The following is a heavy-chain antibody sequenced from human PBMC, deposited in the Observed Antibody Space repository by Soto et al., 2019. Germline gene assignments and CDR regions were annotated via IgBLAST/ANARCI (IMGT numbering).Heavy chain of an antibody. CDR2: IYYSGST. Sequence: PSETLSLTCTVSGGSISSYYWSWIRQPPGKGLEWIGYIYYSGSTNYYPSLKSRVTISVDTSKNQFSLKLSSVTAADTAVYYCARDYGDYGYYYYGMDVWGQGTTVTVSS. V-gene: IGHV4-59*01. J-gene: IGHJ6*02. D-gene: IGHD4-17*01. CDR1: GGSISSYY. CDR3: ARDYGDYGYYYYGMDV.